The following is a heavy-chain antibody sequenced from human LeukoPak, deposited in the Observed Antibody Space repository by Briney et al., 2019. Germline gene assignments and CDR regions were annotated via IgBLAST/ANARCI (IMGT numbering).Heavy chain of an antibody. CDR2: INDSEST. Sequence: KPSETLSLTCAVYGGSFSGYYWSWIRQPPGKGLEWIGEINDSESTNYNPSLKSRVTISVDTSKNQFSLKLSSVTAADTAMYYCARETAAAGSFIAINDYWGQGTLVIVSS. D-gene: IGHD6-13*01. V-gene: IGHV4-34*01. J-gene: IGHJ4*02. CDR3: ARETAAAGSFIAINDY. CDR1: GGSFSGYY.